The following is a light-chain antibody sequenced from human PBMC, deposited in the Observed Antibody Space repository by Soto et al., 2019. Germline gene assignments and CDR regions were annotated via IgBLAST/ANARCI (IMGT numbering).Light chain of an antibody. CDR3: QQYTSYSVT. CDR1: QSVSDW. Sequence: DIQMTQSPSTLSASVGDRVTITCRASQSVSDWLAWYQQKPGKAPNLLIYRASHLESGVPSRFSASGSGTEFSLTISSLQPDDFATYYCQQYTSYSVTFGQGTKVEIK. V-gene: IGKV1-5*03. CDR2: RAS. J-gene: IGKJ1*01.